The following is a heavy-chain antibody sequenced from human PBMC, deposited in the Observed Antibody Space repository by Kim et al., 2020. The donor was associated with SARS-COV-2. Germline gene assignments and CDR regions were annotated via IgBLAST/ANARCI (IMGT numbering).Heavy chain of an antibody. CDR3: ARVSVTMVRGVIIWDAFDI. CDR2: INTNTGNP. V-gene: IGHV7-4-1*02. J-gene: IGHJ3*02. D-gene: IGHD3-10*01. CDR1: GYTFTSYA. Sequence: ASVKVSCKASGYTFTSYAMNWVRQAPGQGLEWMGWINTNTGNPTYAQGFTGRFVFSLDTSVSTAYLQISSLKAEDTAVYYCARVSVTMVRGVIIWDAFDIWGQGTMVTVSS.